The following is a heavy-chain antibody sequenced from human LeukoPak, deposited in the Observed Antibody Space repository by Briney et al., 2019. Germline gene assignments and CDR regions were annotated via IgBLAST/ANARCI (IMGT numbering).Heavy chain of an antibody. CDR1: AFTFSSYG. J-gene: IGHJ4*02. Sequence: GRSLRLSCAASAFTFSSYGMHWVRQAPGKGLEWVAVISYDGSNKYYADSVKGRFTISRDNSKNTLYLQMNSLRAEDTAVYYCAKKELALDYWGQGTLVTVSS. V-gene: IGHV3-30*18. D-gene: IGHD1-1*01. CDR3: AKKELALDY. CDR2: ISYDGSNK.